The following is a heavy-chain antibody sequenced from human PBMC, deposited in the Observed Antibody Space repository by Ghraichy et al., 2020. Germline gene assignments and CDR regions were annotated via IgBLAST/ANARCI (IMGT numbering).Heavy chain of an antibody. CDR3: ARGRHIVVVRKYWYFDL. CDR2: INHSGST. V-gene: IGHV4-34*01. Sequence: SETLSLTCAVYGGSFSGYYWSWIRQPPGKGLEWIGEINHSGSTNYNPSLKSRVTISVDTSKNQFSLKLSSVTAADTAVYYCARGRHIVVVRKYWYFDLWGRGTLVTVSS. CDR1: GGSFSGYY. J-gene: IGHJ2*01. D-gene: IGHD2-21*01.